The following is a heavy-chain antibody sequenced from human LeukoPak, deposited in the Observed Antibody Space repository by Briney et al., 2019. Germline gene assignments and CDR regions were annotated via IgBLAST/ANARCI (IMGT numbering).Heavy chain of an antibody. V-gene: IGHV4-59*08. J-gene: IGHJ3*02. CDR3: ARVAPTVTYAFDI. Sequence: SETLSPTCTVSGGSISSYYWSWIRQPPGKGLEWIGYIYYSGSTNYKSSLKSRVAISVDTSKNQFSLKLSSVTAADTAVYYCARVAPTVTYAFDIWGQGTMVTVSS. CDR2: IYYSGST. CDR1: GGSISSYY. D-gene: IGHD4-17*01.